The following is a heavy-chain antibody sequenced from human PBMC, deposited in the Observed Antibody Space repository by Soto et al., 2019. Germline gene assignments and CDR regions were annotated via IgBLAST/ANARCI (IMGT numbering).Heavy chain of an antibody. D-gene: IGHD3-3*01. CDR1: GVTFSSYG. CDR2: IWYDGSNK. Sequence: GGSLRLSCAASGVTFSSYGMHWVRQAPGKGLEWVAVIWYDGSNKYYADSVKGRFTISRDNSKNTLYLQMNSLRAEDTAVYYCASLFWSGSREKNPSDYWGQGTLVTVSS. J-gene: IGHJ4*02. V-gene: IGHV3-33*01. CDR3: ASLFWSGSREKNPSDY.